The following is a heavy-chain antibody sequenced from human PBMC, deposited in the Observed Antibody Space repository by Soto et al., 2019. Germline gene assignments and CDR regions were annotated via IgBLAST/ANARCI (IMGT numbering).Heavy chain of an antibody. CDR1: GFTFSSYA. D-gene: IGHD3-10*01. Sequence: GGSLRLSCAASGFTFSSYAMHWVRQAPGKGLEWVAVISYDGSNKYYADSVKGRFTISRDNSKNTLYLQMNSLRAEDTAVYYCARPLWFGESETGYYFDYWGQGTLVTVSS. J-gene: IGHJ4*02. V-gene: IGHV3-30-3*01. CDR3: ARPLWFGESETGYYFDY. CDR2: ISYDGSNK.